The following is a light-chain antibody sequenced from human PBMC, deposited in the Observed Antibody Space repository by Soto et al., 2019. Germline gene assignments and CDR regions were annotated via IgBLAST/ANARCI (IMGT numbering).Light chain of an antibody. J-gene: IGLJ2*01. CDR2: EDS. V-gene: IGLV2-14*02. CDR3: SSYISSGTLVV. CDR1: SSDVGSYNL. Sequence: QSALTQPASVSGSPGQSITISCTGTSSDVGSYNLVSWYQQHPGKAPKLMIYEDSKRPSGVSNRFSGSKSGNTASLTISGLQAEDEADYYCSSYISSGTLVVFGGGTKLTVL.